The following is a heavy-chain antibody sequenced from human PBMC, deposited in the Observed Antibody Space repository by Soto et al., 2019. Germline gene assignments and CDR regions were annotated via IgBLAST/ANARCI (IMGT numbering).Heavy chain of an antibody. Sequence: EVQLVESGGGLVQPGGSLRLSCAASGFTFSSYEMNWVRQAPGKGLEWVSYITRSGSTMYYADSVKGRFTISRDNAKNSLYLQMNSLRAEDTAVYYCAREAATCADYWGQGTLVNVSP. CDR3: AREAATCADY. CDR2: ITRSGSTM. V-gene: IGHV3-48*03. J-gene: IGHJ4*02. CDR1: GFTFSSYE.